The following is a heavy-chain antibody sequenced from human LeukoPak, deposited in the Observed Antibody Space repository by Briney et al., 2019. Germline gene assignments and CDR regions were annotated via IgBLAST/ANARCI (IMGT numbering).Heavy chain of an antibody. CDR3: ARGLDYDILTGYYRDWYLDL. J-gene: IGHJ2*01. CDR1: GGSFSGYY. CDR2: INHSGST. Sequence: SETLSLTCAVYGGSFSGYYWSWIRQPPGKGLEWIGEINHSGSTYYNPSLKSRVTISVDTSKNQFSLKLSSVTAADTAVYYCARGLDYDILTGYYRDWYLDLWGRGTLVTVSS. V-gene: IGHV4-34*09. D-gene: IGHD3-9*01.